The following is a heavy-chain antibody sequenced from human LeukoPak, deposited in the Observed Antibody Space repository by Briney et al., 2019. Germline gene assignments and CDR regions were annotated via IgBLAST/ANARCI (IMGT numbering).Heavy chain of an antibody. D-gene: IGHD6-6*01. Sequence: SETLSLTCAVSGGSISSSNWWTWVRQPPGKGLECIGEIYHSGSTNYNSSLKSRVTISVDNSKNQFSLRLSSVTAADTAVYYCARGDIATRQSFYMDVWGKGTTVTVSS. CDR1: GGSISSSNW. CDR2: IYHSGST. CDR3: ARGDIATRQSFYMDV. J-gene: IGHJ6*03. V-gene: IGHV4-4*02.